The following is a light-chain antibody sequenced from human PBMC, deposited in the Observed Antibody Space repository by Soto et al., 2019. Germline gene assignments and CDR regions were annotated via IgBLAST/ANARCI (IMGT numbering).Light chain of an antibody. CDR1: YSNIGSNF. J-gene: IGLJ3*02. Sequence: QSVLTQPPSASATPGQTVTISCSGRYSNIGSNFVSWYQRLPGTAPKLLIYSINQRPSGVPDRFSGSKSGTSASLTISGLQSEDEADYICSSWDDSLDGPVFGGGTKLTVL. V-gene: IGLV1-44*01. CDR3: SSWDDSLDGPV. CDR2: SIN.